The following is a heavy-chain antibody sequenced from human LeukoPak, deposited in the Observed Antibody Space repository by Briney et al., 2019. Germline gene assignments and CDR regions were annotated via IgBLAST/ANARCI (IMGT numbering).Heavy chain of an antibody. V-gene: IGHV1-8*01. CDR3: ARAVAANDY. J-gene: IGHJ4*02. CDR1: GYTLTSYE. CDR2: MNPNSGNT. D-gene: IGHD2-15*01. Sequence: ASVKVSCKASGYTLTSYEINWVRQATGQGLEWMGWMNPNSGNTGYAQKFRSRVTMTRDTSISTAYMELSSLRSEDTAVYYCARAVAANDYWGQGTLVTVSS.